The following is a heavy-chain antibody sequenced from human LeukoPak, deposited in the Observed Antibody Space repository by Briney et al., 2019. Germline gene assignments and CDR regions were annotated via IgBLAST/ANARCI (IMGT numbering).Heavy chain of an antibody. CDR2: IKQDGSEK. J-gene: IGHJ3*02. D-gene: IGHD6-13*01. V-gene: IGHV3-7*01. CDR3: AIKTGYSNAFDI. Sequence: GGSLRLSCAASGFTFSSYWMSWVCQAPGKGLEWVANIKQDGSEKYYVDSVKGRFTISRDNAKNSLYLQMNSLRAEDTAVYYCAIKTGYSNAFDIWGQGTMVTVSS. CDR1: GFTFSSYW.